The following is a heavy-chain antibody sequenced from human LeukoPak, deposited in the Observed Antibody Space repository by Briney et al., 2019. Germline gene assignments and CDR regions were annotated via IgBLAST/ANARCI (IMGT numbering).Heavy chain of an antibody. CDR1: GYTFTSYA. J-gene: IGHJ3*02. CDR3: ARMIREPPYAFDI. D-gene: IGHD1-26*01. Sequence: ASVKVSCKSSGYTFTSYAMHWVRQDPGQRLEWMGWINAGNGNTKYSQKFQGRVTITRDTSASTAYMELSSLRSEDTAVYYCARMIREPPYAFDIWGQGTMVTVSS. V-gene: IGHV1-3*01. CDR2: INAGNGNT.